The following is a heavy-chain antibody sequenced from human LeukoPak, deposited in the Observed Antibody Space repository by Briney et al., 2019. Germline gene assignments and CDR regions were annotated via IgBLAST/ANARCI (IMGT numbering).Heavy chain of an antibody. CDR1: GYTFTSYG. J-gene: IGHJ5*02. CDR2: ISAYNGDT. CDR3: ARVGCSSTSCHYYNWFDP. D-gene: IGHD2-2*01. V-gene: IGHV1-18*01. Sequence: GASVKVSCKASGYTFTSYGISWVRQAPGQGLEWMGWISAYNGDTNYAQNLQGRVTMTTDTSTSTAYMELRSLRSDDTAVYYCARVGCSSTSCHYYNWFDPWGQGTLVTVSS.